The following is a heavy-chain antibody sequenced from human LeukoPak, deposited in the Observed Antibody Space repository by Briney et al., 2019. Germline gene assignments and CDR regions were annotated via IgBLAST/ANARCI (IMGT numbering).Heavy chain of an antibody. CDR3: AGDKYYGSGSVD. CDR2: IYYSGST. J-gene: IGHJ4*02. V-gene: IGHV4-59*01. D-gene: IGHD3-10*01. Sequence: SETLSLTCTVSGGSISSYYWSWIRQPPGKGLEWIGYIYYSGSTNYNPSLKSRVTISVDTSKNQFSLKLSSVTAADTAVYYCAGDKYYGSGSVDWGQGTLVTVSS. CDR1: GGSISSYY.